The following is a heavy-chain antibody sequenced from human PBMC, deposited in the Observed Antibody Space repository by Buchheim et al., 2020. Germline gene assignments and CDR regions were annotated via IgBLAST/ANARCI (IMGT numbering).Heavy chain of an antibody. J-gene: IGHJ4*02. V-gene: IGHV3-74*01. CDR2: INEDGSFT. CDR3: ARDLSGSQDY. D-gene: IGHD1-26*01. Sequence: EVQLEESGGGLVQPGGSLRLSCAASGFTLRIYWMHWVRQAPGKGLEWVSRINEDGSFTNYADSVKGRFTIFRDNAEKTMDLQMTSLRVEDTAMYYCARDLSGSQDYWGQGTL. CDR1: GFTLRIYW.